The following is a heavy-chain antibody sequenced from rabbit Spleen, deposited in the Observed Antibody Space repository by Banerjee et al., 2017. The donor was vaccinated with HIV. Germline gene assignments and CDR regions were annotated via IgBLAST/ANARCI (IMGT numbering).Heavy chain of an antibody. Sequence: QEQLVESGGDLVKPGASLTLTCIASGVSFSGSSYMCWVRQAPGKGLEWISCIAGSSSGFTYSATWAKGRFTISKTSSTTVTLQMTSLTAADTATYFCARDTGSSFSSYGMDLWGPGTLVTVS. D-gene: IGHD8-1*01. J-gene: IGHJ6*01. CDR1: GVSFSGSSY. V-gene: IGHV1S45*01. CDR2: IAGSSSGFT. CDR3: ARDTGSSFSSYGMDL.